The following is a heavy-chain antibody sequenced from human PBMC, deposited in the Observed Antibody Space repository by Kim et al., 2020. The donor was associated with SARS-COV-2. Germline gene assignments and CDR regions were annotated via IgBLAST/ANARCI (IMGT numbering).Heavy chain of an antibody. CDR2: IIPILGIA. Sequence: SVKVSCKASGGTFSSYAISWVRQAPGQGLEWMGRIIPILGIANYAQKFQGRVTITADKSTSTAYMELSSLRSEDTAVYYCARSQLTGDRTFDYWGQGTLVTVSS. CDR3: ARSQLTGDRTFDY. V-gene: IGHV1-69*04. D-gene: IGHD7-27*01. CDR1: GGTFSSYA. J-gene: IGHJ4*02.